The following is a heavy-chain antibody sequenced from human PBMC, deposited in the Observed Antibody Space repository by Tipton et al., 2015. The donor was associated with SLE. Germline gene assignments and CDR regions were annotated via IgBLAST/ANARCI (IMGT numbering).Heavy chain of an antibody. CDR3: ARDGGLQQLVRHYYYYMDV. V-gene: IGHV3-30-3*01. D-gene: IGHD6-13*01. J-gene: IGHJ6*03. Sequence: SLRLSCAASGFTFSSYAMHWVRQAPGKGLEWVAVISYDGSNKYYADSVKGRFTISRDNSKNTLYLQMNSLRAEDTAVYYCARDGGLQQLVRHYYYYMDVWGKGTTVTVSS. CDR2: ISYDGSNK. CDR1: GFTFSSYA.